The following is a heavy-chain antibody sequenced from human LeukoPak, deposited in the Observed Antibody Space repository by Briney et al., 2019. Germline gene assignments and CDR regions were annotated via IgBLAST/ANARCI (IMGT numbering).Heavy chain of an antibody. D-gene: IGHD3-10*01. Sequence: SETLSLTCTVSGGSISSSSTYWGWIRQPPGKGLGWIGNIYYTGTTYYNPSLKSRLTISVDTSKNQFSLKLTSVTAADTAVYYCARHDYYGSLNWFDPWGQGTLITVSS. J-gene: IGHJ5*02. CDR2: IYYTGTT. CDR3: ARHDYYGSLNWFDP. V-gene: IGHV4-39*01. CDR1: GGSISSSSTY.